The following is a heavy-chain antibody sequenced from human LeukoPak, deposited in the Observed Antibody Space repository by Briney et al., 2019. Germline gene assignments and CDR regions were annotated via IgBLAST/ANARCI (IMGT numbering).Heavy chain of an antibody. V-gene: IGHV3-33*06. D-gene: IGHD4-11*01. CDR3: AKDAQRGFDYSNSLEY. J-gene: IGHJ4*02. Sequence: GKSLTLSCVASQFRFPFSHYGMHWVRQAPGRGLEWVAVIWSDGTNQYYADSVKGRFTISRDNSKNTVYLQMNSLRAEDTAVYFCAKDAQRGFDYSNSLEYWGQGDLVTVSS. CDR2: IWSDGTNQ. CDR1: QFRFPFSHYG.